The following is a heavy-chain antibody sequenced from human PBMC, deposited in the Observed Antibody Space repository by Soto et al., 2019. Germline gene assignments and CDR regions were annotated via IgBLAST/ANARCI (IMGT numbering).Heavy chain of an antibody. CDR3: AKEGGAMIVVAPFDY. CDR1: GFTFSSYG. Sequence: PGGSLRLSCAASGFTFSSYGMHWVRQAPGKGLEWVAVISYDVSNKYYADSVKGRFTISRDNSKNTLYLQMNSLGAEDTAVYYCAKEGGAMIVVAPFDYWGQGTMVTVSS. V-gene: IGHV3-30*18. D-gene: IGHD3-22*01. J-gene: IGHJ4*02. CDR2: ISYDVSNK.